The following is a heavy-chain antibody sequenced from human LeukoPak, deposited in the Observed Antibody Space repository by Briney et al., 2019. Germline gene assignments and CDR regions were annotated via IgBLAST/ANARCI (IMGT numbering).Heavy chain of an antibody. CDR2: IYSDGST. CDR3: ARDPRGYYYDSSGC. Sequence: PGGSLRLSCAASGFTVSSNYMSWVRQAPGKGLEWVAVIYSDGSTCYEDSVKGRFTISRDNSKNKLYLQMNSLRAEDTAVYYCARDPRGYYYDSSGCGGQGTLTIVSS. V-gene: IGHV3-66*01. D-gene: IGHD3-22*01. CDR1: GFTVSSNY. J-gene: IGHJ4*02.